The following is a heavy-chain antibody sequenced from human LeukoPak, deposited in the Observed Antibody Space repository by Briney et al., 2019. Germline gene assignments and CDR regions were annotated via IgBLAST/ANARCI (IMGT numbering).Heavy chain of an antibody. CDR1: GFTFSSYG. CDR2: IRFDGSYR. D-gene: IGHD1-26*01. Sequence: GGSLRLSCAPSGFTFSSYGMHWVRQAPVKVLEWVAFIRFDGSYRYYADSVKGRFTISRDNSKNTLYLQMNSLRAEDTAMYYCAKDYGGSYLSLDYWGQGTLVTVSS. V-gene: IGHV3-30*02. CDR3: AKDYGGSYLSLDY. J-gene: IGHJ4*02.